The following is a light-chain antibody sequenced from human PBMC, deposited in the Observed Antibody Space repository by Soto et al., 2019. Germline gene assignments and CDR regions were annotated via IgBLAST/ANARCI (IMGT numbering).Light chain of an antibody. J-gene: IGKJ4*01. CDR1: QSVSSY. Sequence: EIVLTQSPATLSLSPGERATLSCRASQSVSSYLAWYQQKPGQAPRLLIYDASNRATGIPARFSGSGSGTDFTLTSRSLEPEDFAVYYCQQRSNWPLTFGGGTKVEMK. V-gene: IGKV3-11*01. CDR2: DAS. CDR3: QQRSNWPLT.